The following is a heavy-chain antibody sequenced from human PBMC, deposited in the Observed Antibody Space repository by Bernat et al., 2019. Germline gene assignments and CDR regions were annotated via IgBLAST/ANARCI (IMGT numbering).Heavy chain of an antibody. V-gene: IGHV1-18*01. CDR3: ATTSVSLYWYFDL. J-gene: IGHJ2*01. CDR2: VSAYNGDT. Sequence: GELVQSGTEMKKLGASVRVSCKAPGFIFTSNGFAWVRQAPGQGLEWMGRVSAYNGDTQYAQKFQGRVLMTTDSSTTTAYMELKNLGSDDTAVYFCATTSVSLYWYFDLWGRGTLVTVSS. CDR1: GFIFTSNG.